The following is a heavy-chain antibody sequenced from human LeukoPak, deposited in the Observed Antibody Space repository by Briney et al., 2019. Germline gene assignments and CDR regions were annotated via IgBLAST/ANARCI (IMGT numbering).Heavy chain of an antibody. V-gene: IGHV5-51*01. D-gene: IGHD1-26*01. J-gene: IGHJ3*02. CDR3: ARHPEGIVGATAFDI. Sequence: GESLKISCKGSGYSFTSYWIGWVRQMPGKGLEWMGIIYPGDSDTRYSPSFQGQVTISADKSISTAYLQWSSLKASDTAMYYCARHPEGIVGATAFDIWGQGTTVTVSS. CDR1: GYSFTSYW. CDR2: IYPGDSDT.